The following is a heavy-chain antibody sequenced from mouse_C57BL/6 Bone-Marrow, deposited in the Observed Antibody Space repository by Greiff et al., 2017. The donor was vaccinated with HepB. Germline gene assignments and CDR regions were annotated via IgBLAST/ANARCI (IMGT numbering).Heavy chain of an antibody. CDR2: IYPGDGDT. Sequence: QVQLQQPGPELVKPGASVKISCKASGYAFSSSWMNWVKQRPGKGLEWIGRIYPGDGDTNYNGKFKGKATLTADKSSSTAYMQLSSLTSEDSAVYFCARRRGYYGSSWSYWYFDVWGTGTTVTVSS. V-gene: IGHV1-82*01. CDR1: GYAFSSSW. CDR3: ARRRGYYGSSWSYWYFDV. J-gene: IGHJ1*03. D-gene: IGHD1-1*01.